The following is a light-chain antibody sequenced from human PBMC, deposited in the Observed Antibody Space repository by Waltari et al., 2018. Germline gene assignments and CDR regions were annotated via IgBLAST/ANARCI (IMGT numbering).Light chain of an antibody. CDR2: DIN. J-gene: IGLJ2*01. Sequence: QSALTQPRSVSGSPGQSVTIPCIGTSGAVCGLNYVSWYQHHSGQAPKLISYDINKRPSGVPDRFSGSRSGNTASLTISRLQAEDEADYYCSSYAGSDTFVVLGGGTKVTVL. V-gene: IGLV2-11*01. CDR3: SSYAGSDTFVV. CDR1: SGAVCGLNY.